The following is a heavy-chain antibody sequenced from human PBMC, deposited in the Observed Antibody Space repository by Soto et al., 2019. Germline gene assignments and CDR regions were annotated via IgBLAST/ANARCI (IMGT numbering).Heavy chain of an antibody. CDR1: GASIITDNW. J-gene: IGHJ4*02. CDR2: IYHSGNT. D-gene: IGHD3-10*01. Sequence: QVQLQESGPGLVKPSGTLSLTCALSGASIITDNWWSWVRQPPGKVMEWIGEIYHSGNTNFNPSVKSRVTISVDTSKNQFSLTVSSVTAADTAIYYCARASASSKLRGVVINWGQGTLVTVSS. CDR3: ARASASSKLRGVVIN. V-gene: IGHV4-4*02.